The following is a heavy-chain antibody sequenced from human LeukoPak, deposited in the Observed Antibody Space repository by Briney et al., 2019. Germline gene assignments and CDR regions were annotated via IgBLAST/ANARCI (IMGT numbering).Heavy chain of an antibody. J-gene: IGHJ4*02. V-gene: IGHV4-34*01. CDR1: GGSLSGYY. CDR3: ANMQLWSSYFDY. Sequence: SETLSLTCAVYGGSLSGYYWSWIRQPPGKGLEWIGEINHSGSTNYNPSLKSRVTISVDTSKNQFSLKLSSVTAADTAVYYCANMQLWSSYFDYWGQGTLVTVSS. CDR2: INHSGST. D-gene: IGHD5-18*01.